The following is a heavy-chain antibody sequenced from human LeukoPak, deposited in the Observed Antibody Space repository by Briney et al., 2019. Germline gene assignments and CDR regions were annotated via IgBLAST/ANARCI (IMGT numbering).Heavy chain of an antibody. J-gene: IGHJ3*01. V-gene: IGHV4-39*07. CDR2: IFYSGNT. CDR3: ARLSVIPPNDAFDL. D-gene: IGHD2-2*01. CDR1: GGSISSSSYY. Sequence: PSETLTLTCTVSGGSISSSSYYWGWIRQPPGKGLEWIGSIFYSGNTHYSPSLKSRVTISLDTSKTQFSLRLSSVTAADTAVYYCARLSVIPPNDAFDLWSQGTMVTVSS.